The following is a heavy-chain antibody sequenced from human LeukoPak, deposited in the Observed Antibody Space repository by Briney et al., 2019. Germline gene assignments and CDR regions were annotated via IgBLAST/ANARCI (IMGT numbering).Heavy chain of an antibody. V-gene: IGHV1-2*04. D-gene: IGHD6-13*01. CDR3: ARDIAAGANWFDP. CDR2: INPNSGGT. Sequence: GASVTVSCTASGYTFTGYYMHWVRQAPGQGLEWMGWINPNSGGTNYAQKFQGWVTMTRDTSISTAYMELSRLRSDDTAVYYCARDIAAGANWFDPWGQGTLVTVSS. CDR1: GYTFTGYY. J-gene: IGHJ5*02.